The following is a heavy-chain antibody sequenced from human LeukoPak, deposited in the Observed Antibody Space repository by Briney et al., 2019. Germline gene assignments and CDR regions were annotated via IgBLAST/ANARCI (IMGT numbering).Heavy chain of an antibody. J-gene: IGHJ3*02. Sequence: ASVKVSCKASGYTFTGYYMHWVRQAPGQGLEWMGRINPNSGGTNYAQKFQGRVTMTRDTSISTAYMELSSLRSEDTAVYYCATGLGYRVRVTDPDAFDIWGQGTMVTVSS. CDR3: ATGLGYRVRVTDPDAFDI. D-gene: IGHD5-24*01. CDR1: GYTFTGYY. CDR2: INPNSGGT. V-gene: IGHV1-2*06.